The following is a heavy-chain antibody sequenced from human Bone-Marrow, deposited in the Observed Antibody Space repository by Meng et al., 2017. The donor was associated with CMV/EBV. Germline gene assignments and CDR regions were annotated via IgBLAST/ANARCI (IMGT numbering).Heavy chain of an antibody. V-gene: IGHV1-69*10. J-gene: IGHJ3*02. D-gene: IGHD2-2*01. CDR2: IIPNLGIA. Sequence: SVKVSCKASGYTFSSYAISWVRQAPGQGLEWMGGIIPNLGIANYAQKFQGRVTITRDTSTSTAYMELSSLRSEDTAVYYCARPRGQPLFPRYEAFDIWGQGTMVTVSS. CDR3: ARPRGQPLFPRYEAFDI. CDR1: GYTFSSYA.